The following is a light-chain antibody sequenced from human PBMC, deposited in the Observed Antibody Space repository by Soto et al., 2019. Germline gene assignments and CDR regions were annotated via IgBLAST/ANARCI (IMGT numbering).Light chain of an antibody. J-gene: IGKJ4*01. CDR1: QTFESNY. Sequence: DIVLTQSPGTMSFSPGERASLSCRASQTFESNYLAWYQQRSGQAPRLLIYGTSTMAADVPPRFVGSGSVTDFTLTLTSLDPDDFAVYFCQQYGSSAFTFGGATTV. V-gene: IGKV3-20*01. CDR3: QQYGSSAFT. CDR2: GTS.